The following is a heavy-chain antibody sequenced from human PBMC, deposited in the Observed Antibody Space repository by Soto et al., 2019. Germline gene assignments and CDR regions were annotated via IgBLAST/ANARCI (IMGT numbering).Heavy chain of an antibody. J-gene: IGHJ4*02. CDR3: ARVSSSWYKDYFDY. CDR1: GGTFSNYA. V-gene: IGHV1-69*12. CDR2: IIPIFGTT. Sequence: QVQLVQSGAEVKKPGSSVKVSCKASGGTFSNYAISWVRQAPGQGLEWMGGIIPIFGTTNYAQRFQGRATITADESTSTAYMELSRLRSEDTAVYYCARVSSSWYKDYFDYWGQGTVVTVSS. D-gene: IGHD6-13*01.